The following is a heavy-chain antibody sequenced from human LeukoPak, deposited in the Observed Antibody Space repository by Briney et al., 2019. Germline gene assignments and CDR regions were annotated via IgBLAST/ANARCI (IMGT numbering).Heavy chain of an antibody. CDR1: GFTFSSYA. D-gene: IGHD4-23*01. V-gene: IGHV3-23*01. CDR3: ARGLNYGGALDY. Sequence: GGSLRLSCAASGFTFSSYAMSWVRQAPGKGLEWVSAISGSGGSTYYADSVKGRFTISRDNSKNTLYLQMNSLRAEDTAVYYCARGLNYGGALDYWGQGTLVTVSS. J-gene: IGHJ4*02. CDR2: ISGSGGST.